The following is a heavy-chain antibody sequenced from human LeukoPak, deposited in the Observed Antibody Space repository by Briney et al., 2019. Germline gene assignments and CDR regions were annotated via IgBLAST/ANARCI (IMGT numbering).Heavy chain of an antibody. Sequence: SVKVSCKASGGTFSTYTFSWVRQAPGQGLEWIGRIITIFGAANYAQKFQGRVTISADESTGTVYMELRSLRAEDTAVYYCAKDVTAAAGTGFDYWGQGTLVTVAS. V-gene: IGHV1-69*13. J-gene: IGHJ4*02. D-gene: IGHD6-13*01. CDR3: AKDVTAAAGTGFDY. CDR1: GGTFSTYT. CDR2: IITIFGAA.